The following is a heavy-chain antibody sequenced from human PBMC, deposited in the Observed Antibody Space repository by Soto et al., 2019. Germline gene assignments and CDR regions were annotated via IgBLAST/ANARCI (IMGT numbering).Heavy chain of an antibody. J-gene: IGHJ4*02. Sequence: APVKVSCKASGYTFTSYDINWVRQATGQGLEWMGWMNPNSGNTGYAQKFQGRVTMTRNTSISTAYMELSSLRSEDTAVYYCAIGYCSSTSCERYSDYWGQGTLVTVSS. V-gene: IGHV1-8*01. CDR2: MNPNSGNT. CDR1: GYTFTSYD. D-gene: IGHD2-2*01. CDR3: AIGYCSSTSCERYSDY.